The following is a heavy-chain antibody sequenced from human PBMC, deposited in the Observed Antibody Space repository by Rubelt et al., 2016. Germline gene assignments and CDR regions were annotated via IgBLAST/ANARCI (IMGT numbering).Heavy chain of an antibody. CDR2: IYDSGST. J-gene: IGHJ3*01. Sequence: QVQLQQWGAGLLKPSETLSLTCGVSGGSFSGYYWRWIRQPPGKGLEWIGYIYDSGSTTYNPSLKSRVSISVDTSKNQLSLKLSSVTAADTAGYYCAKDGASSLWGQGTMVTVSS. CDR1: GGSFSGYY. D-gene: IGHD3-16*01. V-gene: IGHV4-34*11. CDR3: AKDGASSL.